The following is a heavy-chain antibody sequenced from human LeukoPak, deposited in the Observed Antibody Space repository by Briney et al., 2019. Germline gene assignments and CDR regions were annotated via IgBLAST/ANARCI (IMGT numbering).Heavy chain of an antibody. CDR3: AKELDSSGYSDY. CDR2: ISGSGGKT. Sequence: SGGSLRLSCAASGFTFSTYAMSWVRQAPGKGLEWVSAISGSGGKTYYADPVKGRFTIARDNSKNTLYLQMNSLRAEDTAVYYCAKELDSSGYSDYWGQGTLVTVSS. D-gene: IGHD3-22*01. CDR1: GFTFSTYA. V-gene: IGHV3-23*01. J-gene: IGHJ4*02.